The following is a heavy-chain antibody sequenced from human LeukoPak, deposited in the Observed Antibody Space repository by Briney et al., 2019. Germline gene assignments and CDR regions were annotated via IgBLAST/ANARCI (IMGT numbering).Heavy chain of an antibody. Sequence: ASVKVSCKVSGGAFSSYAISWVRQAAGQGLEWMGGINPIFVTAHYAQKFQGRVTITTDESTGTAYMELSSLRSEDTAVYYCARSEGVYYYMDVWGQGTTVTVSS. J-gene: IGHJ6*03. CDR1: GGAFSSYA. CDR2: INPIFVTA. CDR3: ARSEGVYYYMDV. V-gene: IGHV1-69*05.